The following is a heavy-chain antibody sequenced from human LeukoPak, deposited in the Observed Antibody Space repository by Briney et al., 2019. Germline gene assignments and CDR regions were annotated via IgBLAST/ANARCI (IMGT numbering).Heavy chain of an antibody. CDR2: IYPGDSDT. V-gene: IGHV5-51*01. CDR3: ARLTTTLTTFLDY. D-gene: IGHD4-11*01. J-gene: IGHJ4*02. CDR1: GYTFTYYW. Sequence: GESLKISCQGSGYTFTYYWIGWVRQMPGKGLEWMGIIYPGDSDTKYSPSFQGQVTISVDKSISTAYLQWSSLEASDTAMYYCARLTTTLTTFLDYWGQGTLVTVSS.